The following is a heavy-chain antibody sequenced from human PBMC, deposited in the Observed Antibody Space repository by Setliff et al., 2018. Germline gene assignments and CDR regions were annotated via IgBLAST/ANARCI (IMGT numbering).Heavy chain of an antibody. D-gene: IGHD3-9*01. CDR1: GYTFTSYG. CDR2: ISAYNGNT. CDR3: ARVYPFSLGYDILTGYYDY. V-gene: IGHV1-18*01. Sequence: ASVKVSCKASGYTFTSYGISWVRQAPGQGLEWMGWISAYNGNTNYAQKLQGRVTMTTDTSTSTAYMELRSLRSDDTAVYYCARVYPFSLGYDILTGYYDYWGQGTLVTVSS. J-gene: IGHJ4*02.